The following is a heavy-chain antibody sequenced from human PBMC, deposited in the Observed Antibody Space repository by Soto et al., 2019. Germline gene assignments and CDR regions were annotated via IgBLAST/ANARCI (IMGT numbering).Heavy chain of an antibody. CDR3: ARGTAAAGLDAFDI. D-gene: IGHD6-13*01. V-gene: IGHV3-33*01. CDR2: IWYDGSNK. Sequence: PGGSLRLSCAASGFTFSSYGMHWVRQAPGKGLEWVAVIWYDGSNKYYADSVKGRFTISRDNSKNTLYLQMNSLRAEDTAVYYCARGTAAAGLDAFDIWGQGTMVTV. J-gene: IGHJ3*02. CDR1: GFTFSSYG.